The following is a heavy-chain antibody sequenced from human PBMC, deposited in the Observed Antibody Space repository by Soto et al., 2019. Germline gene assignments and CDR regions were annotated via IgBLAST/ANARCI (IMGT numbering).Heavy chain of an antibody. CDR3: ASFYCTNGVCGSYYYGMDV. CDR1: GYTFTGYY. Sequence: ASVNVSCKASGYTFTGYYMHWVRQAPGQGLEWMGWINPNSGGTNYAQKFQGRVTMTRDTSISTAYMELSRLRSDDTAVYYCASFYCTNGVCGSYYYGMDVWGQGTTVTVSS. CDR2: INPNSGGT. D-gene: IGHD2-8*01. J-gene: IGHJ6*02. V-gene: IGHV1-2*02.